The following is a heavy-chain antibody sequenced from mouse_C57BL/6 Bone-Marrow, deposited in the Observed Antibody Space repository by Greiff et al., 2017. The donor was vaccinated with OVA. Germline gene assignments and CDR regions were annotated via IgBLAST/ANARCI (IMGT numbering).Heavy chain of an antibody. J-gene: IGHJ1*03. Sequence: EVQLVESGGGLVKPGGSLKLSCAASGFTFSDYGMHWVRQAPEKGLEWVAYISSGSSTIYYADTVKGRFTISRDNAKNTLFLQMTSLRSEDTAMYYCARHEGDGNWYFDVWGTGTTVTVSS. CDR2: ISSGSSTI. CDR1: GFTFSDYG. V-gene: IGHV5-17*01. D-gene: IGHD2-1*01. CDR3: ARHEGDGNWYFDV.